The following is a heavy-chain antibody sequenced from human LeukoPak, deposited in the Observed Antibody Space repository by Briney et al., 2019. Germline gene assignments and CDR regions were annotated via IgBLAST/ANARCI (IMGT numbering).Heavy chain of an antibody. Sequence: GGSLRLSCAASGFTFSDYYMSWIRQAPGKGLEWVSYISSSGSTIYYADSVKGRLTISRDNAKKSLYLQMNSLRAEDTAVYYCARVGPGYSSSSHSYYMDVWGKGTTVTVSS. CDR3: ARVGPGYSSSSHSYYMDV. J-gene: IGHJ6*03. CDR2: ISSSGSTI. V-gene: IGHV3-11*04. D-gene: IGHD6-6*01. CDR1: GFTFSDYY.